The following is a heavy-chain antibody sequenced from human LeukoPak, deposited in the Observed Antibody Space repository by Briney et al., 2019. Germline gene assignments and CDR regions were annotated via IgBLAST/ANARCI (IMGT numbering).Heavy chain of an antibody. CDR1: GFTVNDNY. Sequence: GGSLRLSCAASGFTVNDNYMSWVRQARGKGLEWISDIYRSGDTYYADSVKGRFTVSRDNDQNTLYLQLNSLRPEDTAVYYCGRDHVKSDDILTGYPHYYYYFYMDVWGKGTVVTVSS. CDR2: IYRSGDT. CDR3: GRDHVKSDDILTGYPHYYYYFYMDV. J-gene: IGHJ6*03. D-gene: IGHD3-9*01. V-gene: IGHV3-66*03.